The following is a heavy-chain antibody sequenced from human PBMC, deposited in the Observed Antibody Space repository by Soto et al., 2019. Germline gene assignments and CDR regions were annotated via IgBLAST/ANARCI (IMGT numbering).Heavy chain of an antibody. Sequence: QPQLQESGPGLVKPSETLSLTCTVSGGSISSSRYYWGWIRQPPGKGLEWIGSIYYSGSTYYNPSVKSRVXXSXDXXMNQFSLKLSAVTAADTALYHCARHPDVARGGFDPWGQGTLVTVSS. CDR3: ARHPDVARGGFDP. V-gene: IGHV4-39*01. D-gene: IGHD3-10*01. CDR1: GGSISSSRYY. J-gene: IGHJ5*02. CDR2: IYYSGST.